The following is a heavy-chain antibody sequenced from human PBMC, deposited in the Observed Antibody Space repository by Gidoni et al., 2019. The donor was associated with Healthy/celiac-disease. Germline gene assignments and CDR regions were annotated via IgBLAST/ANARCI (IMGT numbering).Heavy chain of an antibody. CDR1: GFTFSSYG. CDR3: AKGRVGYSSSLSIFDY. D-gene: IGHD6-6*01. J-gene: IGHJ4*02. CDR2: IRYDGSNK. Sequence: QVQLVESGGGVVQPGGSLRLSCAASGFTFSSYGMHWVRQAPGKGLEWVAFIRYDGSNKYYADSVKGRFTISRDNSKNTLYLQMNSLRAEDTAVYYCAKGRVGYSSSLSIFDYWGQGTLVTVSS. V-gene: IGHV3-30*02.